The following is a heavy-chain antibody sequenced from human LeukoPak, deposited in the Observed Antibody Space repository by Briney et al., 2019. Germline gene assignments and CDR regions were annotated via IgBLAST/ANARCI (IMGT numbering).Heavy chain of an antibody. Sequence: GGSLRLSCAASGFTFSSYAMSWVRQAPGRGLEWVSAISGSGGSTYYADSVKGRFTISRDNSKNTLYLQMNSLRAEDTAVYYCAKDRARGATAYYFDYWGQGTLVTVSS. CDR2: ISGSGGST. V-gene: IGHV3-23*01. J-gene: IGHJ4*02. CDR1: GFTFSSYA. CDR3: AKDRARGATAYYFDY. D-gene: IGHD5-12*01.